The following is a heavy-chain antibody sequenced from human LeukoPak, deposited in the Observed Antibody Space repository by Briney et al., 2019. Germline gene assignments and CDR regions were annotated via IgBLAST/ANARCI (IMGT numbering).Heavy chain of an antibody. CDR1: GGSFSGYY. Sequence: PSETLSLTCAVYGGSFSGYYWSWIRQPPGKGLEWIGEINHSGSTNYNSSLKSRVTISVDTSKNRFSLKLSSVTAADTAVYYCARGYDILTGYTRSFDYRGQGTLVTVSS. D-gene: IGHD3-9*01. V-gene: IGHV4-34*01. CDR3: ARGYDILTGYTRSFDY. CDR2: INHSGST. J-gene: IGHJ4*02.